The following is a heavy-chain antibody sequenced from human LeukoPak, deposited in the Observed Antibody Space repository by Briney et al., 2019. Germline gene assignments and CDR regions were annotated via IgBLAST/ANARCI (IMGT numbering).Heavy chain of an antibody. CDR2: IAGGDEST. CDR1: GFIFNTNG. V-gene: IGHV3-23*01. D-gene: IGHD1-1*01. Sequence: GGSLRLSCAISGFIFNTNGMNWVRQSPGKGLEWLATIAGGDESTYYADSVKGRFAISRDNSKNTVFLHMNSLRVEDTAVYYCARGVYWSLDYWGQGTPVTVSS. J-gene: IGHJ4*02. CDR3: ARGVYWSLDY.